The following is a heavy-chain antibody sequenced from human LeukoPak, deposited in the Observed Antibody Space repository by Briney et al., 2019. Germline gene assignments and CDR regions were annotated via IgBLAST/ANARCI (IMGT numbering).Heavy chain of an antibody. J-gene: IGHJ6*02. Sequence: PSETLSLTCTVSGGSISSYYWSWIRQPPGKGLEWIGYIYYSGSTNYNPSLKSRVTISVDTSKNQFSLKLSSVTAADTAVYYCAREGRTYYYYGMDVWGQGTTVTVSS. CDR2: IYYSGST. V-gene: IGHV4-59*12. CDR3: AREGRTYYYYGMDV. CDR1: GGSISSYY.